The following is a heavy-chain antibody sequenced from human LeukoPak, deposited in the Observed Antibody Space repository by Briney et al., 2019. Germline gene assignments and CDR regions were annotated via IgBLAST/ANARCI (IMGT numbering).Heavy chain of an antibody. Sequence: ASVKVSCKASGGTFSSYAISWVRQAPGQGLEWKGGIIPIFGTANYAQKFQGRVTMTEDTSTDTAYMELSSLRSEDTAVYYCAREEKAVGLFWGQGTLVTVSS. J-gene: IGHJ4*02. V-gene: IGHV1-69*06. CDR2: IIPIFGTA. CDR1: GGTFSSYA. CDR3: AREEKAVGLF.